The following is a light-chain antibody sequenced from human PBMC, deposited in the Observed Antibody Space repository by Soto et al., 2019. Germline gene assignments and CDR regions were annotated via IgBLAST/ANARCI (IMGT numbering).Light chain of an antibody. CDR3: QQYNTYPLT. J-gene: IGKJ4*01. Sequence: DIQMTQSPSSLSASVGDRVTITCRASQSISTYLNWYQQKSGNAPKLLIYDVSTLQTGVPSRFSGSGSGTDFTLTISSLQPEDFATYYCQQYNTYPLTFGGGTKVEI. V-gene: IGKV1-39*01. CDR2: DVS. CDR1: QSISTY.